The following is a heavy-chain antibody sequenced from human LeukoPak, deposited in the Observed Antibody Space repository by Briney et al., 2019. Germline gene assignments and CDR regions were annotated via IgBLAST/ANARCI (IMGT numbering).Heavy chain of an antibody. CDR1: GFSFRSYG. Sequence: GGSLRLSCAASGFSFRSYGMHWVRQAPGKGLEWVAIIWYDGNNKYYADSVKGRFTISRDNAKNSLYLQMNSLRAEDTAVYYCARHKRYSSSWWDYWGQGTLVTVSS. CDR2: IWYDGNNK. CDR3: ARHKRYSSSWWDY. J-gene: IGHJ4*02. V-gene: IGHV3-33*01. D-gene: IGHD6-13*01.